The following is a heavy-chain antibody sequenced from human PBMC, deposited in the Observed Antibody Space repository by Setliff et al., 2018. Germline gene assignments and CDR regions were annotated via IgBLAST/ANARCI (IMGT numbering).Heavy chain of an antibody. D-gene: IGHD6-19*01. V-gene: IGHV4-30-4*08. CDR1: GGSIDSGDYY. CDR3: AREVAGTYHYFDP. J-gene: IGHJ5*02. Sequence: PSETLSLTCTVSGGSIDSGDYYWNWIPQPPGKGLEWIGYIYFSGSTYYNPSLKSRVTLSLDTSKNQFSLKLNSVTAADTALYFCAREVAGTYHYFDPWGQGTLVTVSS. CDR2: IYFSGST.